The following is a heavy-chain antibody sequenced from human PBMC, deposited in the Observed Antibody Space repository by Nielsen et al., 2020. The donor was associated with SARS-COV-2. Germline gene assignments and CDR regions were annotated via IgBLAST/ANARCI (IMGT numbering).Heavy chain of an antibody. D-gene: IGHD3-22*01. J-gene: IGHJ4*02. CDR1: GFTFSSYG. V-gene: IGHV3-30*18. Sequence: GGSLRLSCAASGFTFSSYGMHWVRQAPGKGLEWVAVISYDGSNKYYADSVKGRFTISRDNSKNTLYLQMNSLRAEDTAVYYCAKDLGYYYDSTEYWGQGTLVTVSS. CDR2: ISYDGSNK. CDR3: AKDLGYYYDSTEY.